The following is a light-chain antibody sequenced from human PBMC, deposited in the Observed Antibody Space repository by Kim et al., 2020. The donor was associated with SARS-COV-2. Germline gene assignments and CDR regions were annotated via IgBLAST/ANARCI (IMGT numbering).Light chain of an antibody. J-gene: IGLJ3*02. CDR2: HND. V-gene: IGLV1-40*01. CDR3: RTYDNGLHGSL. CDR1: SSNIGTRFD. Sequence: QSVLTQPPSVSGAPGQRVTISCTGSSSNIGTRFDVNWYQQVPGTAPKLLIYHNDNRPAGVPGRFSGFRSGTSASLAITGLQPEDEASYYCRTYDNGLHGSLFGGGTQLTVL.